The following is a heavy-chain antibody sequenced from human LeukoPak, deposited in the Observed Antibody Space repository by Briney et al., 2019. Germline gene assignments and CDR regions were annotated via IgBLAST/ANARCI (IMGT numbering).Heavy chain of an antibody. CDR3: AKDEGSLDLIVQPVAMALDH. CDR1: GLTFSSYA. CDR2: ISGTGYST. Sequence: GGSLRLSCAASGLTFSSYAMSWVRQAPGKGLEWVSDISGTGYSTYYADSVKGRFIISRDNSKSTLYLQMNSLRAEDTAIYYCAKDEGSLDLIVQPVAMALDHWGQGTLVTVSS. V-gene: IGHV3-23*01. D-gene: IGHD2-2*03. J-gene: IGHJ4*02.